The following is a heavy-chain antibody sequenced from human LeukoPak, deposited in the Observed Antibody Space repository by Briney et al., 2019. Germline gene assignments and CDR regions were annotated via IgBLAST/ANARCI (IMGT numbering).Heavy chain of an antibody. Sequence: SETLSLTCTISGGSTSRRSYYWGWIRQPPGKGLEWIGSIYYSGSTYINPSLQSRVTISVDASTNQFSLRLSSVTAADTAVYYCARLRNSGSSFDPWGQGTLVTVSS. CDR3: ARLRNSGSSFDP. CDR2: IYYSGST. J-gene: IGHJ5*02. V-gene: IGHV4-39*01. D-gene: IGHD1-26*01. CDR1: GGSTSRRSYY.